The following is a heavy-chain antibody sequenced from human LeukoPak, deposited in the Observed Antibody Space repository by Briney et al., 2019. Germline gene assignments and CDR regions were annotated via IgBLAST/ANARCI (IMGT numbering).Heavy chain of an antibody. CDR1: GYTFTAYL. CDR2: INPNSGGT. CDR3: AREYSSSLGDAFDI. Sequence: ASVKVSCKASGYTFTAYLMPWVRQAPGPRLKCTRRINPNSGGTNYAQRFQGRVTMTRDTSISTAYMELSRLRSDDTAVYYCAREYSSSLGDAFDIWGQGTMVTVSS. V-gene: IGHV1-2*06. D-gene: IGHD6-13*01. J-gene: IGHJ3*02.